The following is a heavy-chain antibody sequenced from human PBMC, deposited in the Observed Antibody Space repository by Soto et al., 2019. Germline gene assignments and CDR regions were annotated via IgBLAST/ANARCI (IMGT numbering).Heavy chain of an antibody. V-gene: IGHV1-3*01. J-gene: IGHJ4*02. D-gene: IGHD3-22*01. CDR3: ARSSGYYYVDY. CDR1: GYTFTNYA. CDR2: INAANGNT. Sequence: QVQLVQSGAEVKKPGASVKVSCKASGYTFTNYAMHWVRQAPGQRLEWMGWINAANGNTKYSQNLQGRVTITRDTSASTAYMELISLRSEDTAVYYCARSSGYYYVDYWGQGTLVTVSS.